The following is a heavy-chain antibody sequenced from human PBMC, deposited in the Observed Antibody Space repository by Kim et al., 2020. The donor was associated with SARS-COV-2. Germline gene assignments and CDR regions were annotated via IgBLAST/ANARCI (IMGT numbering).Heavy chain of an antibody. Sequence: SETLSLTCAVYGGSFSGYYWSWIRQPPGKGLEWIGENNHSGSTNYNPSLKSRVTISVDTSKNQFSLKLSTVTAADTAVYYCARGTRQWLVRGPYYYYMDVWGKRTTVTVSS. CDR1: GGSFSGYY. D-gene: IGHD6-19*01. CDR3: ARGTRQWLVRGPYYYYMDV. J-gene: IGHJ6*03. CDR2: NNHSGST. V-gene: IGHV4-34*01.